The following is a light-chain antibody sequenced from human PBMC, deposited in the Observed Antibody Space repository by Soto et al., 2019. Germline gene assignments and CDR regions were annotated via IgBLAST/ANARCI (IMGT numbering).Light chain of an antibody. CDR2: SNN. Sequence: QSVLTQPPSASGTPGQRVTISCSGSSSNIGSHSENWYQQLPGTAPKLLIYSNNQRPSGVPDRFSGSKSGTSVSLAISGLQSEDEADYYCAAWDDSLNSLVLGGGTKLTVL. J-gene: IGLJ3*02. V-gene: IGLV1-44*01. CDR1: SSNIGSHS. CDR3: AAWDDSLNSLV.